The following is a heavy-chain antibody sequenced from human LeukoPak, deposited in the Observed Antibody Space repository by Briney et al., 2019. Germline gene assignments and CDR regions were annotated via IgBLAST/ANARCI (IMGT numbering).Heavy chain of an antibody. V-gene: IGHV4-61*02. J-gene: IGHJ4*02. Sequence: SETLSLTCTVSGGSISSGSYYWSGIRQPAGKGLEWIGRIYTSGSTNYNPSLKSRVTISVDTSKNQFSLKLSSVTAADAAVYYCARDKGSSSGDYWGQGTLVTVSS. CDR2: IYTSGST. CDR3: ARDKGSSSGDY. CDR1: GGSISSGSYY. D-gene: IGHD6-6*01.